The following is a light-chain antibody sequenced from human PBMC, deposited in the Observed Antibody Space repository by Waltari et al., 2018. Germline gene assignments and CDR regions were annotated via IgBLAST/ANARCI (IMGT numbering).Light chain of an antibody. CDR1: SLRRYY. Sequence: SSELTQDPAVSVALGQTVSLTCQGDSLRRYYASWYQQKPRQAPLLVIYGKNSRPSGIPDRFSGSSSGNTASLTITGAQAEDEADYYCNSRDSNNNRVFFGGGTKLTVL. CDR3: NSRDSNNNRVF. J-gene: IGLJ2*01. CDR2: GKN. V-gene: IGLV3-19*01.